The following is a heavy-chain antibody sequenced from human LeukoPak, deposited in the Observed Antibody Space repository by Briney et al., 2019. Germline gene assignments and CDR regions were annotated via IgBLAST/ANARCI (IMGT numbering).Heavy chain of an antibody. J-gene: IGHJ4*02. CDR3: ATGPMTTVTTFDY. CDR2: FDPEDGET. V-gene: IGHV1-24*01. CDR1: GYTLTELS. D-gene: IGHD4-17*01. Sequence: ASVKVSCKVSGYTLTELSMHWVRQAPGKGLEWMGGFDPEDGETIYAQKFQGRVTMTEDTSTDTAYMELSRLRSEDTAVYYCATGPMTTVTTFDYWGQGTLVTVSS.